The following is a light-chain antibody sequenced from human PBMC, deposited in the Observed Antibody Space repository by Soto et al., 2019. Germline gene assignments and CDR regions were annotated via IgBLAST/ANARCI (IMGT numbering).Light chain of an antibody. CDR3: MQALQTPLT. J-gene: IGKJ4*01. CDR2: LAS. Sequence: IVMTQSPLSLPVTPGEPASISCRSSQSLLHRSGYNYLTWYLQTPGQSPQLLIYLASSRASGVPDRFSGSGSGTDFTLKISRVEAEDVGVYYCMQALQTPLTFGGGTKVEI. CDR1: QSLLHRSGYNY. V-gene: IGKV2-28*01.